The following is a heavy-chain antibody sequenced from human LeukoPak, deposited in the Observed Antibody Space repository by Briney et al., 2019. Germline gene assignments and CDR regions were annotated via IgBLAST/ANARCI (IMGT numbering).Heavy chain of an antibody. CDR3: ARDEGDSGDYAFDY. D-gene: IGHD4-17*01. CDR1: GYTFTGYY. Sequence: ASVKVSCKASGYTFTGYYMHWVRRAPGQGLEWMGWINPNSGGTNYAQKFQGRVTMTRDTSISTAYMELSRLRSDDTAVYYCARDEGDSGDYAFDYWGQGTLVTVSS. V-gene: IGHV1-2*02. CDR2: INPNSGGT. J-gene: IGHJ4*02.